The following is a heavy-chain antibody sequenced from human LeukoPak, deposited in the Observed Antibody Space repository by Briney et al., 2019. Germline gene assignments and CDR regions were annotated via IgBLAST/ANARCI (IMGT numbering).Heavy chain of an antibody. D-gene: IGHD3-10*01. J-gene: IGHJ4*02. CDR3: ARDLGLWFGEPSPFDY. CDR2: INTDGRTI. CDR1: GFTFSRYW. Sequence: GGSLRLSCAASGFTFSRYWMHWVRQAPGKGLVWVSRINTDGRTITYADSVKGRFTISRDNSKNTLYLQMNSLRAEDTAVYYCARDLGLWFGEPSPFDYWGQGTLVTVSS. V-gene: IGHV3-74*01.